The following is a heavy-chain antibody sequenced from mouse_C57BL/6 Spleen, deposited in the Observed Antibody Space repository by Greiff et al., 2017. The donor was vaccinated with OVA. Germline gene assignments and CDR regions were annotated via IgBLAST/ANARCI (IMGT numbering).Heavy chain of an antibody. D-gene: IGHD1-1*01. CDR3: AAGDGSSPYWYFDV. CDR2: IYPGSGST. J-gene: IGHJ1*03. CDR1: GYTFTSYW. V-gene: IGHV1-55*01. Sequence: VQLQQPGAELVKPGASVKMSCKASGYTFTSYWITWVKQRPGQGLEWIGDIYPGSGSTTYNEKFKSKATLTVDTSSSTAYMQLSSLTSEDSAVYYCAAGDGSSPYWYFDVWGTGTTVTVSS.